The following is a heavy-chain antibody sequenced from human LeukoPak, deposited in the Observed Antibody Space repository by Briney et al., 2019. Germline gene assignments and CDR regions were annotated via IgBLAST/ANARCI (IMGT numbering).Heavy chain of an antibody. CDR1: PGITFSDYW. Sequence: GGSLRLSCAASPGITFSDYWMNWVRQAPGKGLEWVAIIRQDGRETLYLDSVRGRFTISRDNSKNTLYLQMNSLRAEDTAVYYCAKDSSSWYYFDYWGQGTLVTVSS. CDR3: AKDSSSWYYFDY. CDR2: IRQDGRET. V-gene: IGHV3-7*01. D-gene: IGHD6-13*01. J-gene: IGHJ4*02.